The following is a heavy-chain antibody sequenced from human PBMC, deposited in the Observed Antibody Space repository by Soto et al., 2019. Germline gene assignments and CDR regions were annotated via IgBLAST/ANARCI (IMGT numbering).Heavy chain of an antibody. J-gene: IGHJ6*02. Sequence: ASVKVSCKASGYTFTSYAMHWVRQAPGQRLEWMGWINAGNGNTKYSQKFQGGVTITRDTSASTAYMELSSLRSEDTAVYYCARDMVRGSSLFYGMDVWGQGTTVTVSS. CDR3: ARDMVRGSSLFYGMDV. V-gene: IGHV1-3*01. CDR1: GYTFTSYA. D-gene: IGHD3-10*01. CDR2: INAGNGNT.